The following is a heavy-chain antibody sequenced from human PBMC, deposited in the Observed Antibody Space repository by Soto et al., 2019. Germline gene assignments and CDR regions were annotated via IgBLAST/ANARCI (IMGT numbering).Heavy chain of an antibody. D-gene: IGHD2-2*01. V-gene: IGHV1-18*01. CDR3: AGGVVVPAAMEDYYGMDV. CDR1: GYTFTSYG. Sequence: GASVKVSCKASGYTFTSYGISWVRQAKGQGLEWMGWISAYNGNTNYAQKLQGRVTMTTDTSTSTAYMELRSLRSDDTAVYYCAGGVVVPAAMEDYYGMDVWGQGTTVTVSS. CDR2: ISAYNGNT. J-gene: IGHJ6*02.